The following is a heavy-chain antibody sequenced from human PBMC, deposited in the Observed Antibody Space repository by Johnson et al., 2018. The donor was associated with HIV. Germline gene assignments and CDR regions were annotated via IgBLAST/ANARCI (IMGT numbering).Heavy chain of an antibody. J-gene: IGHJ3*02. CDR1: QFTFSSYY. Sequence: VQLVESGGGLVKPGGSLRLSCGASQFTFSSYYMNCVRQASGKGLEWVANIKEDGSQKYDVDSVKGRFNISRDNAKNSLYLQMNSLRGEDTAVYYCARDGFYSGSYDMFDIWGQGTMVTVSS. CDR2: IKEDGSQK. CDR3: ARDGFYSGSYDMFDI. V-gene: IGHV3-7*01. D-gene: IGHD1-26*01.